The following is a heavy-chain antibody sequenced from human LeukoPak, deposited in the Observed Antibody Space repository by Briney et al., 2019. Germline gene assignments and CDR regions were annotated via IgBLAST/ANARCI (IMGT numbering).Heavy chain of an antibody. Sequence: KPSETLSLTCAVYGDSFSGYYWSWIRQPPGKGLEWIGEIHHSRGTNYNPSLKSRVTISVDTSKNQFSLKLRSVTAADTAAYYCARGWLELNYYYMDVWGKGTTVTVSS. J-gene: IGHJ6*03. V-gene: IGHV4-34*01. CDR1: GDSFSGYY. CDR2: IHHSRGT. CDR3: ARGWLELNYYYMDV. D-gene: IGHD1-7*01.